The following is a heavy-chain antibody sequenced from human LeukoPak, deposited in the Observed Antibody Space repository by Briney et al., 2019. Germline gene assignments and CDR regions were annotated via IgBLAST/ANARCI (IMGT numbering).Heavy chain of an antibody. D-gene: IGHD6-19*01. CDR3: AREYSSYFDY. J-gene: IGHJ4*02. Sequence: GGSLRLSCAASGFTFSSYAMHWVRQAPGKGLEWVAVISYDGSNRYYADSVKGRFTISRDNSKNTLYLQMNSLRAEDTAVYYCAREYSSYFDYWGQGTLVTVSS. V-gene: IGHV3-30*04. CDR2: ISYDGSNR. CDR1: GFTFSSYA.